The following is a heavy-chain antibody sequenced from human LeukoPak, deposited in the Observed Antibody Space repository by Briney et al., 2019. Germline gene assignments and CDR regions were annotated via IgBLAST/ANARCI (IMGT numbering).Heavy chain of an antibody. D-gene: IGHD3-10*01. CDR3: ARGGGVGPSYYYYYYMDV. J-gene: IGHJ6*03. CDR2: INYSGST. V-gene: IGHV4-39*07. CDR1: GGSISSTFYY. Sequence: SETLSLTCTVSGGSISSTFYYWGWIRQPPGKGLEWIGSINYSGSTYYNPSLKSRVTISVDTSKNQFSLKLSSVTAADTAVYYCARGGGVGPSYYYYYYMDVWGKGTTVTISS.